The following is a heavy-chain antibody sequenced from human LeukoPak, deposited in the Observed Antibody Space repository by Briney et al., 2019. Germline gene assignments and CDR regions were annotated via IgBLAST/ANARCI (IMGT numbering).Heavy chain of an antibody. CDR2: IYPDDSDT. D-gene: IGHD3-10*01. CDR1: GYSFTNYW. CDR3: ARHDNGGMVRGLIPADAFDI. Sequence: GESLKISCMGSGYSFTNYWIVWVRQMPGKGLEWMGIIYPDDSDTIYSPSFQGQVTISADKSISTAYLQWSSLKASDTAMYYCARHDNGGMVRGLIPADAFDIWGQGTMVTVSS. V-gene: IGHV5-51*01. J-gene: IGHJ3*02.